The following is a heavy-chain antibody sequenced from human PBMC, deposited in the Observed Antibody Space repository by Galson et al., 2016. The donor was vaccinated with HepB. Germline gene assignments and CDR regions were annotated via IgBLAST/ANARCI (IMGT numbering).Heavy chain of an antibody. Sequence: CAISGDSVSSSTAAWNWIRQSPSRGLEWLGRTYYRSKWYLEHAVSVKSRITISPDTSKNQFSLQLNSVTPEDTAVYYCVRLIATPVYGLDVWGQGTTVTVSS. J-gene: IGHJ6*02. CDR3: VRLIATPVYGLDV. V-gene: IGHV6-1*01. D-gene: IGHD6-6*01. CDR2: TYYRSKWYL. CDR1: GDSVSSSTAA.